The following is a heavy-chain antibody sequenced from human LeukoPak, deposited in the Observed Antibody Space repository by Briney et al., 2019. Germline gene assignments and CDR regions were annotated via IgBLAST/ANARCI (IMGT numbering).Heavy chain of an antibody. CDR1: GYTFTSYG. CDR3: ASTLQTIAMAGGLVEFFQN. J-gene: IGHJ1*01. CDR2: ISAYNGNT. Sequence: ASVKVSCKASGYTFTSYGISWVRQAPGQGLEWMGWISAYNGNTNYAQKFQGRVTMTRDTSISTAYMELSSLRSDDTAVYYCASTLQTIAMAGGLVEFFQNWGQGTLVTVSS. D-gene: IGHD6-19*01. V-gene: IGHV1-18*01.